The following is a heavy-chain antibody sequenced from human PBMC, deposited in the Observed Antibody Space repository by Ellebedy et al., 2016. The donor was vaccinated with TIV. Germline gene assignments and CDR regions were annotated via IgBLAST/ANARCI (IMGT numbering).Heavy chain of an antibody. D-gene: IGHD3/OR15-3a*01. V-gene: IGHV3-23*01. Sequence: GESLKTSCAASGFTISTYPMNWVCQAPGKGLEWVSNISANGGTTYYADSVKGRFTISRDNSKNTLFLQMSSLRAEDTAVYFCARRSTDFAFDSWGQGTLVTVSS. CDR2: ISANGGTT. CDR1: GFTISTYP. CDR3: ARRSTDFAFDS. J-gene: IGHJ4*02.